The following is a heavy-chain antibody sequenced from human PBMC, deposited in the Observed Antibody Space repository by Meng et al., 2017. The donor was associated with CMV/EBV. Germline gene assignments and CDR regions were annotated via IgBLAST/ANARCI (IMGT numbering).Heavy chain of an antibody. Sequence: GESLKISCAASGFTFSNAWMSWVRQAPGKGLEWVAVISYDGSNKYYADSVKGRFTISRDNSKNTLYLQMNSLRAEDTAVYYCARDLGYCSGGSCSPRRSWFDPWGQGTLVTVSS. CDR1: GFTFSNAW. V-gene: IGHV3-30-3*01. CDR3: ARDLGYCSGGSCSPRRSWFDP. D-gene: IGHD2-15*01. CDR2: ISYDGSNK. J-gene: IGHJ5*02.